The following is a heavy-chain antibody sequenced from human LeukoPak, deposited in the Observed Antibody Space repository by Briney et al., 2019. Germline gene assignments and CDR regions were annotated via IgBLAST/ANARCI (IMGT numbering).Heavy chain of an antibody. CDR2: IYYSGST. J-gene: IGHJ4*02. D-gene: IGHD3-22*01. Sequence: SETLSLTCTVSGGSISSSSYFWGWIRQPPGKGPEWIGTIYYSGSTYYSPSLKTRVTMSVGTSKNQFSLRLGSVTAADTAVYYCARDLLGYYDTSGYYIWGRGTLVTVSS. V-gene: IGHV4-39*07. CDR1: GGSISSSSYF. CDR3: ARDLLGYYDTSGYYI.